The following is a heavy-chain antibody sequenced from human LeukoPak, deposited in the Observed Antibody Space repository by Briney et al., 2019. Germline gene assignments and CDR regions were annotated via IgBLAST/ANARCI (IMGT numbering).Heavy chain of an antibody. V-gene: IGHV1-69*05. J-gene: IGHJ4*02. CDR1: GGTLSSYA. D-gene: IGHD2/OR15-2a*01. CDR3: ASHPTVLHENFDY. Sequence: ASVKVSCKDSGGTLSSYAISWVRQAPGQGLEWVGGIIPIFGTANYAQKFQGRVTITTDESTSTAYMELSSLRSEDTAVYYCASHPTVLHENFDYWGKGTLVTVSS. CDR2: IIPIFGTA.